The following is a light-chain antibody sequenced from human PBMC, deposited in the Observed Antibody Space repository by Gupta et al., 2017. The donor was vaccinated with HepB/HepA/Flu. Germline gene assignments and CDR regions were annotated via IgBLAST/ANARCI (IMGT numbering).Light chain of an antibody. Sequence: PVLTQSSSASASLGSSVKLTCTLSSGHSTYIIAWHQQQPGKAPRYLMKLEGSGNYNKGSGVPDRVSGYSSGADSYLTSANRKAEDEDDYYGETGDSNTQVFGGGTKLTVL. J-gene: IGLJ3*02. CDR3: ETGDSNTQV. CDR1: SGHSTYI. CDR2: LEGSGNY. V-gene: IGLV4-60*03.